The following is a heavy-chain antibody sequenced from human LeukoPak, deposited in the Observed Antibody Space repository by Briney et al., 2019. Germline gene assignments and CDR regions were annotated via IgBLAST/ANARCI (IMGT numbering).Heavy chain of an antibody. J-gene: IGHJ4*02. CDR2: VNSDGSST. Sequence: GGSLRLSCAASGFTFSSYWMHWVRQAPGKGLVWVSRVNSDGSSTTYADSVKGRFTISRDNAKNSLYLQMNSLGPEDTAFYYCAKDTHVAVTGTFDSWGQGTLVTVSS. CDR3: AKDTHVAVTGTFDS. D-gene: IGHD6-19*01. V-gene: IGHV3-74*01. CDR1: GFTFSSYW.